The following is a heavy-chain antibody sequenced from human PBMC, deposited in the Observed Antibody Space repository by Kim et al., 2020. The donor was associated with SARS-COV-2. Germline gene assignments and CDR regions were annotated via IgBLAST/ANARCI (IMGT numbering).Heavy chain of an antibody. CDR3: AKDAAVYCGDDCYSYRGYYFDY. CDR2: ISYDGTNK. V-gene: IGHV3-30*18. CDR1: GFTFRSHG. J-gene: IGHJ4*02. D-gene: IGHD2-21*02. Sequence: GGSLRLSCVASGFTFRSHGMHWVRQAPGKGLEWVAVISYDGTNKYYADSVKGRFTISRDNSKNTLYLQLNSLRPEDTALYFCAKDAAVYCGDDCYSYRGYYFDYWGQGTLLTASA.